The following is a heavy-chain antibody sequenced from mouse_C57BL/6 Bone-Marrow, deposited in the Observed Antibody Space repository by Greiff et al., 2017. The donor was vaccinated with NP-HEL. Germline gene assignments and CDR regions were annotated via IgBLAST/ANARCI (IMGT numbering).Heavy chain of an antibody. V-gene: IGHV1-76*01. CDR3: ARETAPYAMDY. CDR2: IYPGSGNT. Sequence: QVQLKQSGAELVRPGASVKLSCKASGYTFTDYYINWVKQRPGQGLEWIARIYPGSGNTYYNEKFKGKATLTAEKSSSTAYMQLSSLTSEDSAVYFCARETAPYAMDYWGQGTSVTVSS. J-gene: IGHJ4*01. CDR1: GYTFTDYY. D-gene: IGHD3-2*01.